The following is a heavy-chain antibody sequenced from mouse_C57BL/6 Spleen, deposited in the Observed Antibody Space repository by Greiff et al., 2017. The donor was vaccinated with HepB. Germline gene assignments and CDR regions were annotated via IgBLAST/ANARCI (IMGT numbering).Heavy chain of an antibody. Sequence: VKVVESGPELVKPGASVKISCKASGYAFSSSWMNWVRQRPGKGLEWIGRIYPGDGDTNYNGKFKGKATLTADKSSSTAYMQLSSLTSEDSAVYFCPISYGYDDYAMDYWGQGTSVTVSS. V-gene: IGHV1-82*01. D-gene: IGHD2-2*01. CDR3: PISYGYDDYAMDY. CDR2: IYPGDGDT. CDR1: GYAFSSSW. J-gene: IGHJ4*01.